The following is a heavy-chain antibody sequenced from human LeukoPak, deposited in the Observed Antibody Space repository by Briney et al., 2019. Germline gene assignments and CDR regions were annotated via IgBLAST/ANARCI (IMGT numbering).Heavy chain of an antibody. CDR1: GYTFTGYY. J-gene: IGHJ4*02. D-gene: IGHD3-3*01. CDR2: INCNSGGT. V-gene: IGHV1-2*02. Sequence: ASVKVSCKAFGYTFTGYYMHWVRQAPGQGLESMGWINCNSGGTKYAQKFQGRVSMSRDTSISTAYLELSRLRSDDTAVYYCARDLTIVGGVSDPRIRGHWGQGTLVTVSS. CDR3: ARDLTIVGGVSDPRIRGH.